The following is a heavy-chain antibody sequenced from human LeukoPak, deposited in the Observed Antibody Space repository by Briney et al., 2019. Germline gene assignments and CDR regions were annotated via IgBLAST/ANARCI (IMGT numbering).Heavy chain of an antibody. J-gene: IGHJ4*02. CDR3: ARNDFWSGPIE. V-gene: IGHV4-39*07. CDR2: IYYSGST. Sequence: SETLSLTCTVSGGSIGSSSYYWGWIRQPPGKGPEWIGSIYYSGSTYYNPSLKSRVTISVDTSKNQFSLKLSSVTAADTAVYYCARNDFWSGPIEWGQGTLVTVSS. D-gene: IGHD3-3*01. CDR1: GGSIGSSSYY.